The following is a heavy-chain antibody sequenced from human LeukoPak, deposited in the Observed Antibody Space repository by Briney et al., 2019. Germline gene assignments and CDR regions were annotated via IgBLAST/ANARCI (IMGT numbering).Heavy chain of an antibody. D-gene: IGHD2-15*01. CDR2: ISSSSSTI. Sequence: PGGSLRLSCAASGFTFSSYSMNWVRQAPGKGLEWVSYISSSSSTIYYADSVKGRFTISRDNAKNSLYLQMNSLRAEDTAVYYCARYSRLGHLDYWGQGTLVTVSS. CDR3: ARYSRLGHLDY. V-gene: IGHV3-48*01. CDR1: GFTFSSYS. J-gene: IGHJ4*02.